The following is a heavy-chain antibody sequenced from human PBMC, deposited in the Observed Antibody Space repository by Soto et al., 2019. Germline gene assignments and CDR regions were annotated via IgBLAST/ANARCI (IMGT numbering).Heavy chain of an antibody. CDR1: GFTFSPYW. J-gene: IGHJ6*02. CDR2: INPDGSST. V-gene: IGHV3-74*01. D-gene: IGHD4-4*01. CDR3: GRGGSNSPNGMDV. Sequence: EVQLAESGGGLVQPGGSLRLSCAASGFTFSPYWMHWVRQAPGKGLVWVSRINPDGSSTNYADSVKGRFTISRDNAKNTLYLQMNSLRAEDTAVYYCGRGGSNSPNGMDVWVQGTTVTVSS.